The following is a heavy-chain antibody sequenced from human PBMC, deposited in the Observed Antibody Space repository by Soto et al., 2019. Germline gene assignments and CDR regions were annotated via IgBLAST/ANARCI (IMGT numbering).Heavy chain of an antibody. D-gene: IGHD3-3*01. Sequence: QVQLVQSGAEVKKPGASVKVSCKASGYTFTSYDINWVRQATGQGLEWMGWMNPNSGNSGYAQKFQGRVTMTRNTPMITGYIELRSLRSDDTAVYYCARNAYYDIWRVYRNHYYYYGMDVWGPGTTVTVAS. CDR2: MNPNSGNS. J-gene: IGHJ6*02. V-gene: IGHV1-8*01. CDR1: GYTFTSYD. CDR3: ARNAYYDIWRVYRNHYYYYGMDV.